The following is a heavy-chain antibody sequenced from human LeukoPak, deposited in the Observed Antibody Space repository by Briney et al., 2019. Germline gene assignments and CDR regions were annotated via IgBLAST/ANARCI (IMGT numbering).Heavy chain of an antibody. Sequence: PSETLSLTCTVSGGSISSYYWSWIRQPAGKGLEWIGRIYTSGSTNYNPSLKSRVTMSVDTSQNQFSLHLNSVTPEDTAVYYCGRETDFGVVTNWGQGTLVTVSS. J-gene: IGHJ4*02. CDR3: GRETDFGVVTN. CDR2: IYTSGST. CDR1: GGSISSYY. V-gene: IGHV4-4*07. D-gene: IGHD3-3*01.